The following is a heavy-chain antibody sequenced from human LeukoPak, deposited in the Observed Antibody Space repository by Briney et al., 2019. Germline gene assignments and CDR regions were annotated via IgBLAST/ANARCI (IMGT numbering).Heavy chain of an antibody. CDR2: MYYSGST. V-gene: IGHV4-59*07. CDR3: ARAPVFSCFDI. J-gene: IGHJ3*02. CDR1: GGSISSYY. Sequence: PADPLSLTCTVSGGSISSYYWTWIRQPPGMGLEWIGYMYYSGSTNNNPSLKSRVTISVDMSKNHISLKLTSVTAADTAVYYCARAPVFSCFDIWGQGTMVTVSS.